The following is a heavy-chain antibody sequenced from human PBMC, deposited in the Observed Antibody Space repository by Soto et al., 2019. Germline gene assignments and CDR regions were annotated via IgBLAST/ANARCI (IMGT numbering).Heavy chain of an antibody. CDR2: FDPEDGEI. D-gene: IGHD6-6*01. V-gene: IGHV1-24*01. CDR3: ATAAGDSSSSNWFDP. Sequence: GASVKVSCKVSGYTLTELSMHWVRQAPGKGLEWMGGFDPEDGEIIYAQKFQGRVTMTEDTSTDTAYMELSSLRSEDTAVYYCATAAGDSSSSNWFDPWGQGTLVTVSS. CDR1: GYTLTELS. J-gene: IGHJ5*02.